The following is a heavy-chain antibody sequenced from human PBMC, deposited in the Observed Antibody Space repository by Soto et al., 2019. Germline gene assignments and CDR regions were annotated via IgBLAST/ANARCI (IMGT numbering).Heavy chain of an antibody. D-gene: IGHD3-3*01. CDR3: AGTHYDFWSGYYPSLAYYYYGMDV. J-gene: IGHJ6*02. Sequence: GGSLRLSCAASGFTVSSNYMSWVRQAPGKGLEWVSVIYSGGSTYYADSVKGRFTISRDNSKNTLYLQMNSLRAEDTAVYYCAGTHYDFWSGYYPSLAYYYYGMDVWGQGTMVTVSS. V-gene: IGHV3-53*01. CDR2: IYSGGST. CDR1: GFTVSSNY.